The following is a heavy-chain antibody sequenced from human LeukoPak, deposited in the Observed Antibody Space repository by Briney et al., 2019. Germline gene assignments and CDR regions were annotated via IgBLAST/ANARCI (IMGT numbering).Heavy chain of an antibody. J-gene: IGHJ4*02. CDR2: IKQDGSAK. CDR1: GFTFSSYW. V-gene: IGHV3-7*03. Sequence: GGSLRLSCAASGFTFSSYWMSWVRQAPGKGLEWVANIKQDGSAKYYVDSVKDRFTISRDNAKNSLYLQVDSLRAEDTAVYYCARHRCSNCGDYFDYWGQGTLVTVSS. D-gene: IGHD4-17*01. CDR3: ARHRCSNCGDYFDY.